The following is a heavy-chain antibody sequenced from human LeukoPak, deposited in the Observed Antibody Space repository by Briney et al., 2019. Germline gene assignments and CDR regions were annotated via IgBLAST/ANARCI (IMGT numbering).Heavy chain of an antibody. CDR3: ARAGASGWYAAGWFDP. Sequence: GGSLKLSCAAPGFPFNNYWIHWVRQAPGKGLMWVSSTNTDGRTTRYAASVQGRFTISRDNAKNTLSLQMNSLRDDDTAAYYCARAGASGWYAAGWFDPWGQGTLVTVSS. V-gene: IGHV3-74*01. CDR2: TNTDGRTT. J-gene: IGHJ5*02. D-gene: IGHD6-19*01. CDR1: GFPFNNYW.